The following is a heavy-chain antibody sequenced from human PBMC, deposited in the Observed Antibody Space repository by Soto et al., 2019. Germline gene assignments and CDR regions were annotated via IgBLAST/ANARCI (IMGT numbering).Heavy chain of an antibody. CDR1: GFTFSSYA. D-gene: IGHD2-2*01. V-gene: IGHV3-23*01. CDR2: ISGSGGSK. J-gene: IGHJ4*02. Sequence: GGSLRLSCAASGFTFSSYAMSWVRQAPGKGLEWVSAISGSGGSKYYADSVKGRFTISRDNSKNTLYLQMNSLRAEDTAVYYCAKDIVVVPAAAYDYWGQGTLVTVSS. CDR3: AKDIVVVPAAAYDY.